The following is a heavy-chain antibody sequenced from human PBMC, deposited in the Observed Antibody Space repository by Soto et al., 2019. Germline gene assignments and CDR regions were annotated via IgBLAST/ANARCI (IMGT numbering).Heavy chain of an antibody. CDR3: ARSIAVAGTPEFDY. V-gene: IGHV3-30-3*01. J-gene: IGHJ4*02. D-gene: IGHD6-19*01. CDR1: GFTFSSFT. Sequence: QVQLVQSGGGVVQPRRSLRLSCAASGFTFSSFTMHWVRQAPGKGLEWVALISYDDGTNKYYADSVKGRFTISRDNPKNTLYLQMNSLRPEDTAVYYCARSIAVAGTPEFDYWGQGTLVTVSS. CDR2: ISYDDGTNK.